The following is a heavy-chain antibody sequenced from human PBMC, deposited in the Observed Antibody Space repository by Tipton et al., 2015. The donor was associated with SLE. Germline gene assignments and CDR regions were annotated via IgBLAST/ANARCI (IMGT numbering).Heavy chain of an antibody. CDR1: GFTFSSHW. J-gene: IGHJ3*02. D-gene: IGHD5-24*01. Sequence: QLVQSGGGLVQPGGSLRLSCTASGFTFSSHWMSWVRQAPGKGLEWVANINKDGSGKNFLDSVRGRFTISRDNSKNSLDLQMNSLRAEDTAVYYCARKRNGMGIWGQGTMVTVSS. CDR2: INKDGSGK. V-gene: IGHV3-7*01. CDR3: ARKRNGMGI.